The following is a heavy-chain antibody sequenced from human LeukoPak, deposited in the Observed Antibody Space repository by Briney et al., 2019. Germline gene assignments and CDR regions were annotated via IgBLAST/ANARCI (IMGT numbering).Heavy chain of an antibody. CDR2: INSGGTT. CDR1: GFTLTSCA. D-gene: IGHD4-23*01. J-gene: IGHJ1*01. Sequence: GGSLRLSCAASGFTLTSCAMSWVRQAPGKGLEWVSTINSGGTTYYADSVKGRLTIYRDNSKNTLYLQMNSLRAEDTAVYFCAKEGTTTLVTPVDYFQHWGQGTLVTVSS. V-gene: IGHV3-23*01. CDR3: AKEGTTTLVTPVDYFQH.